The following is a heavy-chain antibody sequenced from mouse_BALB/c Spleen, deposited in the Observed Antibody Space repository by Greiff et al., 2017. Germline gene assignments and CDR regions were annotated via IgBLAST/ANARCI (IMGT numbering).Heavy chain of an antibody. Sequence: QVQLQQSGAELVMPGASVKMSCKASGYTFTDYWMHWVKQRPGQGLEWIGAIDTSDSYTSYNQKFKGKATLTVDESSSTAYMQLSSLTSEDSAVYYCASEGYYGSSPPWFAYWGQGTLVTVSA. CDR1: GYTFTDYW. J-gene: IGHJ3*01. CDR3: ASEGYYGSSPPWFAY. V-gene: IGHV1-69*01. D-gene: IGHD1-1*01. CDR2: IDTSDSYT.